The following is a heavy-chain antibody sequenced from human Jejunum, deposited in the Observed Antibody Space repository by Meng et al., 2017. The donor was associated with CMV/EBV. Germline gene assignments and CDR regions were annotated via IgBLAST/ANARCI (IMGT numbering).Heavy chain of an antibody. D-gene: IGHD6-19*01. CDR3: ARGLGGSGWSPYYYGLDV. CDR2: ISYDGNSK. CDR1: SFV. Sequence: SFVMHWVRQAPGRGLEGVAVISYDGNSKYYTDAVKGRLTISRDDSKSILYLEMDSLRKEDTAVYYCARGLGGSGWSPYYYGLDVWGQGTTVTVSS. J-gene: IGHJ6*01. V-gene: IGHV3-30*03.